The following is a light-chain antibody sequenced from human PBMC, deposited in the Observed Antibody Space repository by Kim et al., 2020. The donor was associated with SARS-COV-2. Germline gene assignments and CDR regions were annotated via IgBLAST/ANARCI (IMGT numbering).Light chain of an antibody. V-gene: IGKV3-20*01. CDR1: QSVSSSY. CDR3: QQYGSSPPLT. CDR2: GAS. J-gene: IGKJ4*01. Sequence: SPGERANLSCRASQSVSSSYLAWYQQKPGQAPRLLIYGASSRATGIPDRFSGSGSGTDFTLTISRLEPGDFAVYYCQQYGSSPPLTFGGGTKLEI.